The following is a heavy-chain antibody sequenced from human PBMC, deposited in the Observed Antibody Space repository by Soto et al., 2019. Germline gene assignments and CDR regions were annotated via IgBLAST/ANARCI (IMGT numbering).Heavy chain of an antibody. CDR3: ARASGCHSTSCLFPPHV. CDR1: GFTFSTFG. Sequence: EVQLVESGGGLVKPGGSLRLSCAASGFTFSTFGMTWVRQAPGKGLEWVSSISGGSSYIFYLDSVKGRFTISRDNAKNSLYLQMNSLRVEDTAVYYCARASGCHSTSCLFPPHVWGQGTTVTVSS. V-gene: IGHV3-21*02. J-gene: IGHJ6*02. D-gene: IGHD2-2*01. CDR2: ISGGSSYI.